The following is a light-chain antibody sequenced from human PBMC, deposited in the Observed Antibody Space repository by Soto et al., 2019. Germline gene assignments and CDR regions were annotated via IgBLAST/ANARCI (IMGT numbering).Light chain of an antibody. J-gene: IGKJ4*01. V-gene: IGKV3-15*01. CDR1: QSVSSD. CDR3: RHYNKLPPLT. CDR2: GAS. Sequence: EIVLTQSPATLSVSPGGRATLSCRASQSVSSDLAWYQQKPGQAPRVLIYGASTRATGIPARFSGSGSGTEFTLTISSLQSVYFGVYFRRHYNKLPPLTFAGG.